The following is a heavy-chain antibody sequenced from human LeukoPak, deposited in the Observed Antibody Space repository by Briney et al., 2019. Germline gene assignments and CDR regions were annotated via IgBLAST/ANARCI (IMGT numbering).Heavy chain of an antibody. V-gene: IGHV4-39*01. Sequence: SETQSLTCTVSGGSISSSDYYWGWIRQPPGKGLEWIGSIYYGGSTYHNPSLKSRVTISVDTSMNQFSLKLSFVTTADTAVYYCARALGYCSGGSCTRGYNWFDPWGQGTLVTVPS. J-gene: IGHJ5*02. CDR2: IYYGGST. D-gene: IGHD2-15*01. CDR1: GGSISSSDYY. CDR3: ARALGYCSGGSCTRGYNWFDP.